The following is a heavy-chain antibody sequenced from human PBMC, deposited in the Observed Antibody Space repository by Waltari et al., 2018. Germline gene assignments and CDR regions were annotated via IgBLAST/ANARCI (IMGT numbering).Heavy chain of an antibody. CDR2: IIPMLDKT. V-gene: IGHV1-69*11. D-gene: IGHD1-1*01. CDR3: TEVGTTGS. CDR1: GGTFTDFC. Sequence: QVQLVQSGAEVKKPGSSVKVGCKISGGTFTDFCISWVRQAPVQGLEWMGAIIPMLDKTDYAQKFQGRVTITADESTDTAYMELRSLRAEDTAVYYFTEVGTTGSWGQGTLVTVSS. J-gene: IGHJ5*02.